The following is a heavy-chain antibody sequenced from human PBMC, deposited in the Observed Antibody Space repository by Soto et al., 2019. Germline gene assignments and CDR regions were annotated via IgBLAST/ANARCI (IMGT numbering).Heavy chain of an antibody. CDR3: ASNRGFGGYDLLTPNWFDP. Sequence: SETLSLTCTVSGGSISSSIYYWGWIRQPPGKGLEWIGSIYYSGSTYYNPSLKSRVTISVDTSKNQFSLKLSSVTAADTAVYYCASNRGFGGYDLLTPNWFDPWGQGTLVTVSS. D-gene: IGHD5-12*01. V-gene: IGHV4-39*01. CDR1: GGSISSSIYY. CDR2: IYYSGST. J-gene: IGHJ5*02.